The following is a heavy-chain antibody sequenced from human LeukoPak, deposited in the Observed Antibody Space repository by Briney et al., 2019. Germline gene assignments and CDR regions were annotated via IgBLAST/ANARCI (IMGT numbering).Heavy chain of an antibody. CDR1: GFTLSSYS. CDR2: ISSSSSYI. CDR3: ARLLGFCSSTSCPLSYYFDY. J-gene: IGHJ4*02. V-gene: IGHV3-21*01. Sequence: GGSLRLSCAASGFTLSSYSMSWVRQAPGKGLEWVSSISSSSSYIYYADSVKGRFTISRDNAKNSLYLQMNSLRAEDTAVYYCARLLGFCSSTSCPLSYYFDYWGQGTLVTVSS. D-gene: IGHD2-2*03.